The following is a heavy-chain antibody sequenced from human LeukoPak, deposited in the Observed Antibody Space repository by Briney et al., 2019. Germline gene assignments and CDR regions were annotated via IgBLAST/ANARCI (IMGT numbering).Heavy chain of an antibody. J-gene: IGHJ4*02. D-gene: IGHD3-16*02. CDR3: ATPKGSYRYLFDY. CDR2: ISYDGSNK. CDR1: GFTFSSYG. Sequence: PGGSLRLSCAASGFTFSSYGMHWVRQAPGKGLEWVAVISYDGSNKYYADSVKGRFTISRDNSKNTLYLQMNSLRAEDTAVYYCATPKGSYRYLFDYWGQGTLVTVSS. V-gene: IGHV3-30*03.